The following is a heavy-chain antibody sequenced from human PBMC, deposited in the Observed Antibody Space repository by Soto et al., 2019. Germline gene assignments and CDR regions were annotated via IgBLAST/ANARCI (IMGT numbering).Heavy chain of an antibody. J-gene: IGHJ6*02. CDR3: ASKQLGPSYDHGMDV. V-gene: IGHV1-69*12. D-gene: IGHD6-6*01. CDR2: IIPIFGTA. Sequence: QVQLVQSGAEVKKPGSSVKVSCTASGGTFSSYAISWVRQAPGQGLEWMGGIIPIFGTANYAQQFEGRVTINADESTSTAYSELSSRRSEITSVYYCASKQLGPSYDHGMDVWGQGTTVTVSS. CDR1: GGTFSSYA.